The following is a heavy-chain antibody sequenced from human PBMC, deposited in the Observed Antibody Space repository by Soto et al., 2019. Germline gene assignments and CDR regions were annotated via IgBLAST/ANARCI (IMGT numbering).Heavy chain of an antibody. J-gene: IGHJ4*02. CDR1: GGSISSYY. CDR2: IYYSGST. CDR3: ARRYGPGFDY. Sequence: QVQLQESGPGLVKPSETLSLTCTVSGGSISSYYWSWIRQPPGKGLEWIGYIYYSGSTNYNPSLKSRVTISEHTVKNQVSLKLGSVTAADTAVYYCARRYGPGFDYWGQGTLVTVSS. V-gene: IGHV4-59*08. D-gene: IGHD4-17*01.